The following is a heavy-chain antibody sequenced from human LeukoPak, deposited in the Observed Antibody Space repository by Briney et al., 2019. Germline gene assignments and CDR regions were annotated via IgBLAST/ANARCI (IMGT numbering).Heavy chain of an antibody. Sequence: TSQTLSLTCTVSGGSISSGDYYWSWIRQPPGKGLEWIGYIYYSGSTNYNPSLKSRVTISVDTSKNQFSLKLSSVTAADTAVYYCARHAQRGSYRSQDAFDIWGQGTMVTVSS. V-gene: IGHV4-30-4*01. CDR1: GGSISSGDYY. CDR2: IYYSGST. J-gene: IGHJ3*02. D-gene: IGHD1-26*01. CDR3: ARHAQRGSYRSQDAFDI.